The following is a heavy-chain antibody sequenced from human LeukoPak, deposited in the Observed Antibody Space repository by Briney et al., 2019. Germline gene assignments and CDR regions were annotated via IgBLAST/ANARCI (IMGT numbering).Heavy chain of an antibody. Sequence: GGSLRLSCAASGFTFSSYSMNWVRQAPGKGLEWVSSISSSSSYIYYADSVKGRFTISRDNAKNSLYLQMNSLRAEDTAVYYCARGRLAVFPWYYDFWSGYYNLGMIDAFDIWGQGTMVTASS. J-gene: IGHJ3*02. V-gene: IGHV3-21*01. CDR1: GFTFSSYS. D-gene: IGHD3-3*01. CDR2: ISSSSSYI. CDR3: ARGRLAVFPWYYDFWSGYYNLGMIDAFDI.